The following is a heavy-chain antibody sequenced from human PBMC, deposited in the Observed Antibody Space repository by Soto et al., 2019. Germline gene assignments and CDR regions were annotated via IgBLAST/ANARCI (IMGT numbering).Heavy chain of an antibody. V-gene: IGHV4-59*08. CDR3: ARLGEYYKSLDP. Sequence: SQTLSLTCTVSGDSISPYYWSWIRQPPGKGLEWVGYIYYGGTTSYNPSLKSRVTISVETSKSQISLRLGSVTAADTALYYCARLGEYYKSLDPWVPGNLVTVS. J-gene: IGHJ5*02. D-gene: IGHD3-10*01. CDR2: IYYGGTT. CDR1: GDSISPYY.